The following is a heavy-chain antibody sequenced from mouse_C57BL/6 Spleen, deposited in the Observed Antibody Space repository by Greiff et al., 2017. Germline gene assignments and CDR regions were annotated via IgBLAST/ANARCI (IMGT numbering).Heavy chain of an antibody. J-gene: IGHJ4*01. CDR2: IDPSDSYT. CDR3: ASRLRDYYAMDY. Sequence: VQLQQPGAELVMPGASVKLSCKASGYTFTSYWMHWVKQRPGQGLEWIGEIDPSDSYTNYNQKFKGQSTLTVDKSSSTAYMQLSSLTSEDSAVYYCASRLRDYYAMDYWGQGTSVTVSS. D-gene: IGHD1-1*01. CDR1: GYTFTSYW. V-gene: IGHV1-69*01.